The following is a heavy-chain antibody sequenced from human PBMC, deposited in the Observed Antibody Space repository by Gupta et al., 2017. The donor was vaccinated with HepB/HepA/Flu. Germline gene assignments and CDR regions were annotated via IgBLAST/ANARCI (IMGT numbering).Heavy chain of an antibody. CDR2: ISYDGSNK. CDR1: GFTFSSYG. J-gene: IGHJ4*02. CDR3: AKADYDILTGQVDY. D-gene: IGHD3-9*01. V-gene: IGHV3-30*18. Sequence: QVQLVESGGGVVQPGRSRRLSCAASGFTFSSYGMHWVRQAPGKGLEWVAVISYDGSNKYYADAVKGRFTISRDNSKNTLYLQMNSLRAEDTAVYYCAKADYDILTGQVDYWGQGTLVTVSS.